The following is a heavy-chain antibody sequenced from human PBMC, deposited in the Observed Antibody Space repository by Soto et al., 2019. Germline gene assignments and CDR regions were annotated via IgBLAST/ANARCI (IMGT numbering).Heavy chain of an antibody. CDR1: GFSVSDYA. J-gene: IGHJ6*02. Sequence: GGSLRLSCAASGFSVSDYAMSWVRQAPGKGLEWVSSISGSGDGTYYGDSVKGRFTLSRDTSQKTLYLQMNNLRGEDTAVYFCTKSRRSVLLVYGFGGMDVWGRGXTVTV. CDR3: TKSRRSVLLVYGFGGMDV. V-gene: IGHV3-23*01. CDR2: ISGSGDGT. D-gene: IGHD2-8*01.